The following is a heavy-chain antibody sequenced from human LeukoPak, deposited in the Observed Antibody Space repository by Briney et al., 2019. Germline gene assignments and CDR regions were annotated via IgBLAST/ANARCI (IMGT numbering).Heavy chain of an antibody. Sequence: PSETLSLTCTVSGDSINSLDLWSWVRQPPGKGLEWIGEMYLSGTTHSNPSVKSRVTISIDKSKNQFFLSLSSVTAADTAVYYCAGLVGRCGSGLYYYYFDYWGQGTLVTVSS. CDR3: AGLVGRCGSGLYYYYFDY. D-gene: IGHD1-26*01. V-gene: IGHV4-4*02. CDR1: GDSINSLDL. J-gene: IGHJ4*02. CDR2: MYLSGTT.